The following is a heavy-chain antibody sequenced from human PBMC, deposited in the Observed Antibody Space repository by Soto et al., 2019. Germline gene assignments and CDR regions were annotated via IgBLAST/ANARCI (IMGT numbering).Heavy chain of an antibody. CDR1: GFTFSSYW. CDR2: IKHDGGEK. V-gene: IGHV3-7*01. CDR3: ARVAGRGYDFWSGPDYYYYGMDV. Sequence: EVQLVESGGGLVQPGGSLRLSCAASGFTFSSYWMSWVRQAPGKGLEWVANIKHDGGEKYYVDSVKGRFTISRDNAKNSLYLQMNSLRAEDTAVYYCARVAGRGYDFWSGPDYYYYGMDVWGQGTTVTVSS. D-gene: IGHD3-3*01. J-gene: IGHJ6*02.